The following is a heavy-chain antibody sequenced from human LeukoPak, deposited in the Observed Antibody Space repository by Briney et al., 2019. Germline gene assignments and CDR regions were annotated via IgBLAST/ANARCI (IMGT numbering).Heavy chain of an antibody. V-gene: IGHV1-46*01. CDR3: ARECSGGSCYSAFDY. CDR1: GYTFTSYY. Sequence: GESLKISCKASGYTFTSYYMHWVRQAPGQGLEWMGIINPSGGSTSYAQKFQGRVTMTRDMSTSTVYMELSSLRSEDTAVYYCARECSGGSCYSAFDYWGQGTLVTVSS. J-gene: IGHJ4*02. CDR2: INPSGGST. D-gene: IGHD2-15*01.